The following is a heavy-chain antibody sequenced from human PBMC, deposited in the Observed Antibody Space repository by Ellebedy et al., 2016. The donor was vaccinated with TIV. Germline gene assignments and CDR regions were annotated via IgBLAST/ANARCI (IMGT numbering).Heavy chain of an antibody. CDR2: INAGNGNT. Sequence: AASVKVSCKASGYTFTSYAMHWVRQAPGQRLEWMGWINAGNGNTKYSQKFQGRVTITRDTSASTAYMELSSLRSEDTAVYYCARAVTIFGVVLAGWFDPWGQGTLVTVSS. CDR3: ARAVTIFGVVLAGWFDP. CDR1: GYTFTSYA. J-gene: IGHJ5*02. V-gene: IGHV1-3*01. D-gene: IGHD3-3*01.